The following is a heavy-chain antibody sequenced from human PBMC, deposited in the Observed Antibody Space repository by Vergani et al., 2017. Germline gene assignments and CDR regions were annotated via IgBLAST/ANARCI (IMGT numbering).Heavy chain of an antibody. V-gene: IGHV4-39*01. CDR2: IYYSGST. CDR1: GGSISSSSYY. Sequence: QVQLQESGPGLVKPSQTLSLTCTVSGGSISSSSYYWGWIRQPPGKGLEWIGSIYYSGSTYYNPSLKSRVTISVDTSKNQFSLKLSSVTAADTAVYYCARVRGTFRGYYMDVWGKGTTVTVSS. J-gene: IGHJ6*03. D-gene: IGHD3-10*01. CDR3: ARVRGTFRGYYMDV.